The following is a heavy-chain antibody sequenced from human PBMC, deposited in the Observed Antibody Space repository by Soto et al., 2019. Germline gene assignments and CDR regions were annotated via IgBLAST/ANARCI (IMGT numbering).Heavy chain of an antibody. Sequence: QVQLVESGAEVKKPGSSVKVSCKSSGGTFSSYAISWVRQAPGQGLEWMGGIIPIFGTANYAQKFQGRVTITADESTRTAYMELSSVRSEDTAVYYCAREADYDSSGYYYFYWGQGTLVTVSS. V-gene: IGHV1-69*01. D-gene: IGHD3-22*01. J-gene: IGHJ4*02. CDR2: IIPIFGTA. CDR1: GGTFSSYA. CDR3: AREADYDSSGYYYFY.